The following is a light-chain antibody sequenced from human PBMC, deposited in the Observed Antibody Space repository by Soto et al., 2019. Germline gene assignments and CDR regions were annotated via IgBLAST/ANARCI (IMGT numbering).Light chain of an antibody. CDR3: SSYTGTASRV. Sequence: QSAPTQPASVSGSPGQSITISCTGTASDIGGSKFVSWYQQHAGKAPKLLIFEVSNRPSGVSDRFSGSKSGNTASLTISALQAEDEADYYCSSYTGTASRVFGGGTQLTVL. V-gene: IGLV2-14*01. CDR2: EVS. J-gene: IGLJ3*02. CDR1: ASDIGGSKF.